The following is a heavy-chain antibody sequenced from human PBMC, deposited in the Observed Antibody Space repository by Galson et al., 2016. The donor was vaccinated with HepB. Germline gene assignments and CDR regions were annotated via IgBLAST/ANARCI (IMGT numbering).Heavy chain of an antibody. CDR2: ISGNGGST. D-gene: IGHD3-10*01. Sequence: SLRLSCAASGFTFSNCAMSWVRQAPGKGLEWVSTISGNGGSTYYADSVKGRFTISRDNSKNTLYLQMNSLRVEDTAVYYCAALGVMVRGPYFDHWGQGNLVTVSS. J-gene: IGHJ4*02. CDR1: GFTFSNCA. CDR3: AALGVMVRGPYFDH. V-gene: IGHV3-23*01.